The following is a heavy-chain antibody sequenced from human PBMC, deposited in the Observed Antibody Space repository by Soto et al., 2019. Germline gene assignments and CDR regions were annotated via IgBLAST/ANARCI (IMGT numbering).Heavy chain of an antibody. CDR3: ARYPRLDC. V-gene: IGHV4-30-2*01. Sequence: SETLSLTCAVSGGSISSGGYSWSWIRQPPGKGLEWIGYIYHSGSTYYNPSLRSRVTISVDRSKNQFSLKLSSVTAADTAVYFCARYPRLDCWGQGTLVTVSS. CDR2: IYHSGST. J-gene: IGHJ4*02. CDR1: GGSISSGGYS.